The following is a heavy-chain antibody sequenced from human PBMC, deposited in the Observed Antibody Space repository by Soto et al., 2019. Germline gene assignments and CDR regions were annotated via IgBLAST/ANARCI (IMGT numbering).Heavy chain of an antibody. CDR3: PRKVVGSSNEWTYVSWFDH. V-gene: IGHV4-4*02. CDR1: GGSISSSNW. J-gene: IGHJ5*02. CDR2: VYHSGNT. D-gene: IGHD3-3*01. Sequence: SETLSLTCAVSGGSISSSNWWSWVRQPPGKGLQWIGEVYHSGNTNYNPSLRSRVTISVDKSKNQVSLKLTSVTAADTAVYYCPRKVVGSSNEWTYVSWFDHWGQGTLVAVSS.